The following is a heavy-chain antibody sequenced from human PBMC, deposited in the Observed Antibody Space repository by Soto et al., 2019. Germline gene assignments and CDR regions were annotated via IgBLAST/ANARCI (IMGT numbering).Heavy chain of an antibody. CDR1: GGSISNVNYC. D-gene: IGHD7-27*01. V-gene: IGHV4-30-4*01. CDR2: IHDGGST. CDR3: TRGPSGDKVDY. J-gene: IGHJ4*02. Sequence: QVQLQESGPGLVKPSQTLSLTCIVSGGSISNVNYCWSWIRQSPDKGLEWIGHIHDGGSTYNNPSLRSRLTILVDTSKNQFSLKLSSVSAADTAVYYCTRGPSGDKVDYWGQGILVTVSS.